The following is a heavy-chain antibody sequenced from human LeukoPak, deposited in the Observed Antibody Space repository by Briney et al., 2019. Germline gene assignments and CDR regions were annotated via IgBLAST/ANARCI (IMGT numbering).Heavy chain of an antibody. Sequence: PGGSLRLSCAASGFTFSSYAMSWVRQAPGKGLEWVANIKQDGSEKYYVDSVKGRFTISRDNAKNSLYLQMNSLRAEDTAVYYCARERRDSGSYYEPPPAFDYWGQGTLVTVSS. CDR2: IKQDGSEK. CDR1: GFTFSSYA. D-gene: IGHD1-26*01. CDR3: ARERRDSGSYYEPPPAFDY. V-gene: IGHV3-7*01. J-gene: IGHJ4*02.